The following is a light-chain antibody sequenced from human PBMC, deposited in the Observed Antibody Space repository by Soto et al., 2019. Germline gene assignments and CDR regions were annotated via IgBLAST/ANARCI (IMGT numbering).Light chain of an antibody. V-gene: IGKV3-15*01. CDR2: GAS. Sequence: ETVMTQSPATLSVFPGERATLSCRASQSVSSNLAWYQQKPGQAPRLLIFGASTRATGIPVRFSGSGSGTDFTLTISSLQSEDFAVYHCQQYSDWPPTFGQGTKVAVK. J-gene: IGKJ1*01. CDR3: QQYSDWPPT. CDR1: QSVSSN.